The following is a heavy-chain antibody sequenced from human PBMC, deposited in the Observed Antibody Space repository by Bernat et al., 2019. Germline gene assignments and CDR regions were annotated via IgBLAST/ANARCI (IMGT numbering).Heavy chain of an antibody. CDR3: AKVLGHDYGVTNWYFDL. J-gene: IGHJ2*01. D-gene: IGHD4-17*01. V-gene: IGHV3-30*02. CDR2: IRYDGTNK. Sequence: VQLLESGGGLVQPGGSLRLSCAASKFTFSTYGMHWVRQAPGKGLEWVAFIRYDGTNKYYADSVKGRFTISRDNSKNTLFLQMNSLRAEDTAVYYCAKVLGHDYGVTNWYFDLWGRGTLVTVSS. CDR1: KFTFSTYG.